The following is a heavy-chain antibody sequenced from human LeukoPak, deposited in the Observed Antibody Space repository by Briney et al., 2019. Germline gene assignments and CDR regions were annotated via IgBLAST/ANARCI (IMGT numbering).Heavy chain of an antibody. CDR1: GGSFSGYY. CDR3: ARRGIAVAGII. CDR2: INHSGST. V-gene: IGHV4-34*01. J-gene: IGHJ3*02. D-gene: IGHD6-19*01. Sequence: PSETLSLTGAVYGGSFSGYYWSWIRQPPGKGLEWIGEINHSGSTNYNPSLKSRVTISVDTSKNQFSLKLSSVTAADTAVYYCARRGIAVAGIIWGQGTMVTVSS.